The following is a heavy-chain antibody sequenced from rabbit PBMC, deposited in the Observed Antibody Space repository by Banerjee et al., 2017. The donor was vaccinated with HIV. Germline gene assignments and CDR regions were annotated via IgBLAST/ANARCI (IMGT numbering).Heavy chain of an antibody. V-gene: IGHV1S40*01. CDR1: GFILSSYW. CDR2: IYTDFSAST. CDR3: ARGGSYGSPL. D-gene: IGHD5-1*01. J-gene: IGHJ3*01. Sequence: QSLEESGGGLVKPGTSLTLTCTASGFILSSYWMCWVHQAPGKGLEWIACIYTDFSASTYYASWAKGRFTISKTSSTTVTLQMTSLTAADTATYFCARGGSYGSPLWGQGTLVTVS.